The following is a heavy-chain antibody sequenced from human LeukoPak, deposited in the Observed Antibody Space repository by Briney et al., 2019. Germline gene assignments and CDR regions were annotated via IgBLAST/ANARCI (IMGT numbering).Heavy chain of an antibody. CDR1: GGSISGGGYY. Sequence: SETLSLTCTVSGGSISGGGYYWSWIRQHPGKGLEWIGYIYYSGSTYYNPSLKSRVTISVDTSKNQFSLKLSSVTAADTAVYYCARAVTTGGPYYYYGMDVWGQGTTVTVSS. D-gene: IGHD4-11*01. V-gene: IGHV4-31*03. CDR2: IYYSGST. CDR3: ARAVTTGGPYYYYGMDV. J-gene: IGHJ6*02.